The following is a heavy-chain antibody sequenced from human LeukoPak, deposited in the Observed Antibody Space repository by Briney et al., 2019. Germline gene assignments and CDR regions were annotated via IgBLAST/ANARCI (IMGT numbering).Heavy chain of an antibody. CDR3: ARDHYYNSSGYTFRH. V-gene: IGHV4-39*07. D-gene: IGHD3-22*01. CDR2: IYYSGST. J-gene: IGHJ1*01. Sequence: PSETLSLTCTVSGGSISSSSHYWGWIRQPPGKGLEWIGSIYYSGSTYYNPSLKSRVTISVDTSKNQFSLKLNSVTAADTAVYYCARDHYYNSSGYTFRHWGQGTLVTVSS. CDR1: GGSISSSSHY.